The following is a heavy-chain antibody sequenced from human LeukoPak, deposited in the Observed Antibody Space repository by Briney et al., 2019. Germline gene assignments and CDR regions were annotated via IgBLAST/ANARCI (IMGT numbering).Heavy chain of an antibody. CDR2: ISGSGGST. J-gene: IGHJ6*03. CDR1: GFTFSSYA. CDR3: ARGSDGGRFLEYLLYYYYMDV. V-gene: IGHV3-23*01. Sequence: GGSLRLSCAASGFTFSSYAMSWVRQAPGKGLEWVSAISGSGGSTYYADSVKGRFTISRDNSKNTLYLQMNSLRAEDTAVYYCARGSDGGRFLEYLLYYYYMDVWGKGTTVTVSS. D-gene: IGHD3-3*01.